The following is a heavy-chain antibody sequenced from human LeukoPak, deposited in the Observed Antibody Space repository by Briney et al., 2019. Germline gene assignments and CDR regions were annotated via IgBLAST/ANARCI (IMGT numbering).Heavy chain of an antibody. V-gene: IGHV3-13*01. J-gene: IGHJ4*02. CDR1: GFTFSRYD. Sequence: GGSLRLSCAASGFTFSRYDMHWVRQATGKGLEWVSAIGTGGDTYYPASVKGRFTISRENAKISLYLQMNSLRVEDTAVYYCVRQGTPHGNSDYWGQGTLVTVSS. CDR2: IGTGGDT. D-gene: IGHD1/OR15-1a*01. CDR3: VRQGTPHGNSDY.